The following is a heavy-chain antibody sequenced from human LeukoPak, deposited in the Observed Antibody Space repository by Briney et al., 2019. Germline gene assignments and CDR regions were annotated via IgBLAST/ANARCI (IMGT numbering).Heavy chain of an antibody. CDR3: ARDRITLKVVVILDY. Sequence: GGPLRLSCAASGFTFSSYEMNWVRQAPGKGLEWVSYISSSGSTIYYADSVKGRFTISRDNAKNSLYLQMNSLRAEDTAVYYCARDRITLKVVVILDYWGQGTLVTVSS. CDR2: ISSSGSTI. CDR1: GFTFSSYE. D-gene: IGHD3-22*01. J-gene: IGHJ4*02. V-gene: IGHV3-48*03.